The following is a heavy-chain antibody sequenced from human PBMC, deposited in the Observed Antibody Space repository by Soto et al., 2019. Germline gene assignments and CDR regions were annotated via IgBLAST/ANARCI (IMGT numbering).Heavy chain of an antibody. CDR1: GYTFTSYD. Sequence: QVQLVQSGAEVKKPGASVKVSCKASGYTFTSYDINWVRQATGQGLEWMGWMNPNSGNTGYAQKFQGRVTMTRNTSISTAYMELSSLRSEDTAVYYCARAVTIRVVIRYYYYMDVWGKGTTVTVSS. V-gene: IGHV1-8*01. J-gene: IGHJ6*03. D-gene: IGHD3-10*01. CDR2: MNPNSGNT. CDR3: ARAVTIRVVIRYYYYMDV.